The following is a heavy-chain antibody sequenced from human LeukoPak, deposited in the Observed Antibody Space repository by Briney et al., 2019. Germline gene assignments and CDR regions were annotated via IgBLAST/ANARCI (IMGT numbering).Heavy chain of an antibody. J-gene: IGHJ4*02. Sequence: GGSLRLSCAASGFTVSSIHMVWVRQAPGKGLEWVSVTYTGGNSYYADSVKGRFIISRDNSKNTLYLQMNSLRAEDTAVYYCARLKWPGYSSSWFDYWGQGTLVTVSS. V-gene: IGHV3-53*05. CDR2: TYTGGNS. CDR1: GFTVSSIH. CDR3: ARLKWPGYSSSWFDY. D-gene: IGHD6-13*01.